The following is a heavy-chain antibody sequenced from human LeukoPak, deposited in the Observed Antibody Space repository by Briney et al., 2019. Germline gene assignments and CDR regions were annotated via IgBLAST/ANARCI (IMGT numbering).Heavy chain of an antibody. V-gene: IGHV4-34*01. CDR2: INHSGSP. D-gene: IGHD3-3*01. J-gene: IGHJ4*02. CDR3: GSRRTAMFGLIKGPIDY. CDR1: GGSFSDYY. Sequence: SETLSLTCAVYGGSFSDYYWTWIRQPPGKGLEWIGEINHSGSPNNNPSLKSRVSISFDTSKNQFSLKLTSVTAADTAVYYCGSRRTAMFGLIKGPIDYWGQGTLVTVSS.